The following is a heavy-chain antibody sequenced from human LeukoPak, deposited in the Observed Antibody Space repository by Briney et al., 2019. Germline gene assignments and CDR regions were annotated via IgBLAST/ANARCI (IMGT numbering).Heavy chain of an antibody. CDR1: GGSVSSYY. V-gene: IGHV4-39*01. J-gene: IGHJ5*02. CDR3: AREPRNYYDSSGYYPNWFDP. D-gene: IGHD3-22*01. CDR2: IYYSGST. Sequence: SETLSLTCTVPGGSVSSYYWGWIRQPPGKGLEWIGSIYYSGSTYYNPSLKSRVTISVDTSKNQFSLKLSSVTAADTAVYYCAREPRNYYDSSGYYPNWFDPWGQGTLVTVSS.